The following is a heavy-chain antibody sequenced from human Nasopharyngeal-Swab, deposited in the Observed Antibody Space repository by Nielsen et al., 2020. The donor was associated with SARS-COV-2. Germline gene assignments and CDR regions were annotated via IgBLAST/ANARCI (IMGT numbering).Heavy chain of an antibody. V-gene: IGHV4-34*01. J-gene: IGHJ4*02. CDR1: GGSFSGYY. Sequence: GSLRLSCAVYGGSFSGYYWTWIRQPPGKGLEWIGEIEQSGFTKYNPSLKSRVSISLDTSKNQGSLKVSSVTAADTAVYYCARTFCTTSSCSYYFDSWGQGNLVTVSS. D-gene: IGHD2-2*01. CDR2: IEQSGFT. CDR3: ARTFCTTSSCSYYFDS.